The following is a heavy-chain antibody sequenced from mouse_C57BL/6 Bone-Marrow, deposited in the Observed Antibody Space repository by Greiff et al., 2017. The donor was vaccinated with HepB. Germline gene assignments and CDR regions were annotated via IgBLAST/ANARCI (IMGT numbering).Heavy chain of an antibody. D-gene: IGHD1-1*01. CDR1: GYTFTDYN. CDR2: INPNNGGT. J-gene: IGHJ2*01. V-gene: IGHV1-22*01. Sequence: EVKLMESGPELVKPGASVKMSCKASGYTFTDYNMHWVKQSHGKSLEWIGYINPNNGGTSYNQKFKGKATLTVNKSSSTAYMELRSLTSEDSAVYYCARRFPYYYGSSPDYWGQGTTLTVSS. CDR3: ARRFPYYYGSSPDY.